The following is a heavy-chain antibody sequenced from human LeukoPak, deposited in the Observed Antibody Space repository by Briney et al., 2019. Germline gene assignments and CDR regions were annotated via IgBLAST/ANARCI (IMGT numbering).Heavy chain of an antibody. CDR3: VPSDSSGLD. D-gene: IGHD3-22*01. J-gene: IGHJ4*02. CDR1: GFTFRHYW. V-gene: IGHV3-74*01. CDR2: TNTDGSST. Sequence: GGSLRLSCQASGFTFRHYWLHWLRQAPGKGLVWVSRTNTDGSSTSYMDSAKGRFTISRDNAKNTIYLQMDSLRAEDTAVYYCVPSDSSGLDWGQGTLVTVSS.